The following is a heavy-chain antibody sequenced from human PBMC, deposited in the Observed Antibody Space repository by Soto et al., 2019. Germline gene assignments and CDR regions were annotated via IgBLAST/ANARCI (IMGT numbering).Heavy chain of an antibody. D-gene: IGHD3-16*02. V-gene: IGHV4-59*08. CDR3: ARHRDYVWGSYRRSYGMDV. J-gene: IGHJ6*02. CDR1: GGSISSYY. CDR2: IYYSGST. Sequence: SETLSLTCTVSGGSISSYYWSWIRQPPGKGLEWIGYIYYSGSTNYNPSLKSRVTISVDTSKNQFSLKLSSVTAADTAVYYCARHRDYVWGSYRRSYGMDVWGQGPTVTVSS.